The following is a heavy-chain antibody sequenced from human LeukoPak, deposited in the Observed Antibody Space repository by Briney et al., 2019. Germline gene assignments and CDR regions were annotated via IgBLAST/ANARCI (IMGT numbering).Heavy chain of an antibody. Sequence: PSETLSLTCTVSGGSISSSSYYWGWIRQPPGKGLEWIGSIYYSGSTYYNPSLRSRVTISVDTSKNQFSLKLSSVTAADTAVYYCARIAARVGIDYWGQGTLVTVSS. CDR2: IYYSGST. J-gene: IGHJ4*02. CDR3: ARIAARVGIDY. V-gene: IGHV4-39*07. D-gene: IGHD6-6*01. CDR1: GGSISSSSYY.